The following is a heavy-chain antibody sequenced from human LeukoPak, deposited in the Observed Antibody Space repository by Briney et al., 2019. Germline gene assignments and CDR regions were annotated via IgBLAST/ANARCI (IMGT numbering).Heavy chain of an antibody. CDR2: IHYSGST. V-gene: IGHV4-39*01. CDR1: GSSITSSTYH. Sequence: SETLSLTCTVAGSSITSSTYHWGWIRQPPGKGLEWIGTIHYSGSTYKNPSLESRVTLFVEMSKNQFTLKLSSVTAADTAVYYCARVVPDPYSRDYYYYMDVWGEGTTFAVSS. J-gene: IGHJ6*03. D-gene: IGHD2-15*01. CDR3: ARVVPDPYSRDYYYYMDV.